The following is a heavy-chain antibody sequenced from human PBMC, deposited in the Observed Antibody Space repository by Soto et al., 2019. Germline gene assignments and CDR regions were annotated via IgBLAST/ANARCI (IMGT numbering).Heavy chain of an antibody. CDR1: GYTFTSYY. V-gene: IGHV1-46*01. J-gene: IGHJ6*02. CDR3: AATGNIGGYYYGMDV. D-gene: IGHD4-17*01. CDR2: INPSGGST. Sequence: ASVKVSCKASGYTFTSYYMHWVRQAPGQGLEWMGIINPSGGSTSYAQKFQGRVTMTRDTSTSTVYMELSSLRSEDTAVYYCAATGNIGGYYYGMDVWGQGNTVTVSS.